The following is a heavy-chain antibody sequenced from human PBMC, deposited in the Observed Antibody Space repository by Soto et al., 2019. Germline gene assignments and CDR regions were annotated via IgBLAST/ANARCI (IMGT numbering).Heavy chain of an antibody. V-gene: IGHV3-73*01. D-gene: IGHD4-17*01. CDR2: IRSKANSYAT. Sequence: GGSLRLSCAASGFTFSGSAMHWVRQASGKGLEWVGRIRSKANSYATAYAASVKGRFTISRDDSKNTAYLQMNSLKTEDTAVYYCTSPLYGDYGYYYYYYMDVWGKGTTVTVSS. CDR1: GFTFSGSA. CDR3: TSPLYGDYGYYYYYYMDV. J-gene: IGHJ6*03.